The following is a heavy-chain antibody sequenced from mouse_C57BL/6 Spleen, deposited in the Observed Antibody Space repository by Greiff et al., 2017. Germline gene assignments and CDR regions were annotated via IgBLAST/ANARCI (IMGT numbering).Heavy chain of an antibody. CDR1: GFSLTSYG. CDR2: IWRGGST. CDR3: ATQKRGTNYGLDY. Sequence: QVQLKQSGPGLVQPSQSLSITCTVSGFSLTSYGVHWVRQSPGKGLEWLGVIWRGGSTDYNAAFMSRLSITKNNAKSQVFFKMNSRQADDTAIYYCATQKRGTNYGLDYWGQGTTLTVAS. D-gene: IGHD1-1*02. J-gene: IGHJ2*01. V-gene: IGHV2-5*01.